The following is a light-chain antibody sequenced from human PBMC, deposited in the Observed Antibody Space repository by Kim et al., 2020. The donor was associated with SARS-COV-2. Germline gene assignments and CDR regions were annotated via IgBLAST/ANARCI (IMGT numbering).Light chain of an antibody. J-gene: IGKJ2*03. CDR2: GAS. CDR3: QQYGSSPLYS. Sequence: EIVLTQSPGTLSVFPGERATLSCRASQSVSSNYLAWYQQKPGQAPRLLIYGASTRATGIPDRFSGSGSGTDFTLTISRLEPEDFAVYYCQQYGSSPLYSFGQGTKLEI. CDR1: QSVSSNY. V-gene: IGKV3-20*01.